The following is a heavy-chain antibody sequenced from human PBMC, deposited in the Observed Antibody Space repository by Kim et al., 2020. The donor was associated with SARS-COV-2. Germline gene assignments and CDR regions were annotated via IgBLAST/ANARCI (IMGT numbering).Heavy chain of an antibody. CDR1: GFTFGDYA. V-gene: IGHV3-49*04. Sequence: GGSLRLSCTASGFTFGDYAMGWVRQAPGKGLEWVGFVRSKAYGGTTEYAASVRGRFTISRDDSTTIAYLQMNSLKTEDTAVYYCARSAPLDHSTTVTYFDYWGQGTLVTGSS. CDR3: ARSAPLDHSTTVTYFDY. D-gene: IGHD4-17*01. J-gene: IGHJ4*02. CDR2: VRSKAYGGTT.